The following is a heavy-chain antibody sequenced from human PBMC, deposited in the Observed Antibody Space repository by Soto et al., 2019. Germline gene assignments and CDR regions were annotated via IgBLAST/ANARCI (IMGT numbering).Heavy chain of an antibody. CDR2: IIPIFGTA. Sequence: SVKVSCKASGGIFSSYAISWVRQAPGQGLEWMGGIIPIFGTANYAQKFQGRVTITADESTSTAYMELSSLRYEDTAVYYCARDRGHSSSWYAYYYYYGMDVWGQGTTVTVSS. CDR3: ARDRGHSSSWYAYYYYYGMDV. J-gene: IGHJ6*02. D-gene: IGHD6-13*01. V-gene: IGHV1-69*13. CDR1: GGIFSSYA.